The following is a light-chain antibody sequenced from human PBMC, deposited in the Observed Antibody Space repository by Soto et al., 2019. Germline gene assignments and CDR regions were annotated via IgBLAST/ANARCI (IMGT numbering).Light chain of an antibody. CDR1: SSDVGGYNC. J-gene: IGLJ3*02. CDR2: DVN. V-gene: IGLV2-11*01. CDR3: CSYAGSGIFVV. Sequence: QSALTQPRSVSGSPGQSVTISCIGTSSDVGGYNCVSWFQKYPGEAPKLIIYDVNKRPSGVPDRFSGSKSDNTASLIISGLQADDEADHYCCSYAGSGIFVVFGEGTKLTVL.